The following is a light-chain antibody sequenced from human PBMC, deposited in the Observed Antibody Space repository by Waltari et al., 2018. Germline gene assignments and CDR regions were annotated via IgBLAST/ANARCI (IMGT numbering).Light chain of an antibody. CDR1: QGVGRD. J-gene: IGKJ1*01. CDR3: QKYEALPAT. V-gene: IGKV3-20*01. CDR2: GAS. Sequence: GRASQGVGRDLAWYQQKPGQAPRLLIYGASTRATGIPDRFSGSGSGTDFSLIISRLEPEDFAVYFCQKYEALPATFGQGTKVEIK.